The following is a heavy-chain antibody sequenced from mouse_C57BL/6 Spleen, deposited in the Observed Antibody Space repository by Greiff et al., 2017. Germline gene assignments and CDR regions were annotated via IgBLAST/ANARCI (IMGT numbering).Heavy chain of an antibody. Sequence: EVKLMESGGGLVKPGGSLKLSCAASGFTFSSYAMSWVRQTPEQRLEWVATISDGGSYTYYPDNVKGRFTISRDNAKNNLNLQMSHLKSEDTAMYYCARDQEYDYAMDYWGQGTSVTVSS. D-gene: IGHD5-1*01. V-gene: IGHV5-4*01. CDR3: ARDQEYDYAMDY. CDR1: GFTFSSYA. CDR2: ISDGGSYT. J-gene: IGHJ4*01.